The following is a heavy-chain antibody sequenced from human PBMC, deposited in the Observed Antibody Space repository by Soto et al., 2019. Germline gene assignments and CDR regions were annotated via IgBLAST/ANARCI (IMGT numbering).Heavy chain of an antibody. J-gene: IGHJ4*02. CDR3: AKVAVEMATIDYFDF. D-gene: IGHD5-12*01. Sequence: QVQLVESGGGVVQPGRSLRLSCAASGFTFSSNGMHWVRQAPGKGLEWVAVISYDGSNKYYADSVKGRFTISRDNSKNTLYLQMNSLRADDTAVYYCAKVAVEMATIDYFDFWGQGTLVTVSS. CDR1: GFTFSSNG. V-gene: IGHV3-30*18. CDR2: ISYDGSNK.